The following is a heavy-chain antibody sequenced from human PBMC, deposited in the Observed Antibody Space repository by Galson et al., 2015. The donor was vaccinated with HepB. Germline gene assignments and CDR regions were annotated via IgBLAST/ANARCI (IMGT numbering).Heavy chain of an antibody. Sequence: SLRLSCAASSAAPRFSLSRYTMYWVRQAPGKGLEWVAVIWYDGSNKYYADSVKGRFTISRDNSKNTLYLQMNSLRAEDTAVYYCARDSFTMVRGVIYHYGMDVWGQGTTVTVSS. CDR2: IWYDGSNK. J-gene: IGHJ6*02. CDR1: SAAPRFSLSRYT. CDR3: ARDSFTMVRGVIYHYGMDV. V-gene: IGHV3-33*08. D-gene: IGHD3-10*01.